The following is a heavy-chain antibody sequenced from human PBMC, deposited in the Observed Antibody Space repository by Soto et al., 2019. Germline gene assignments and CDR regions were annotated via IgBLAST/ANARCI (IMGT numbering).Heavy chain of an antibody. CDR3: ARDAAAGLNDY. J-gene: IGHJ4*02. Sequence: QVQLVQSGAEVKKPGASVKVSCKASGYTFTSYVISWVRQAPGQGLEWMGWISAYNGNTKYVQKFQGRVTMTTDTSTSTAYMELRSLRSDDTAMYYCARDAAAGLNDYWGQGTLVTVSS. V-gene: IGHV1-18*01. D-gene: IGHD6-13*01. CDR1: GYTFTSYV. CDR2: ISAYNGNT.